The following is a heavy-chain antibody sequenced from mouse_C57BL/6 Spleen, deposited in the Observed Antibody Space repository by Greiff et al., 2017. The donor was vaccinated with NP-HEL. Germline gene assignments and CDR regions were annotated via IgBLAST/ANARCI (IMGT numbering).Heavy chain of an antibody. CDR1: GYTFTDYY. V-gene: IGHV1-76*01. CDR2: IYPGSGNT. J-gene: IGHJ4*01. CDR3: ARLAMDY. Sequence: VQLQQSGAELVRPGASVKLSCKASGYTFTDYYINWVKQRPGQGLEWIARIYPGSGNTYYNEKFKGKATLTAEKSSSTAYMQLSSLTSEDSAVYFCARLAMDYWGQGTSVTVSS.